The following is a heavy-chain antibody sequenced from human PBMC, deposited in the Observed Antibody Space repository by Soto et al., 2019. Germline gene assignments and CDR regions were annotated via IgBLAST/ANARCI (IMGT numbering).Heavy chain of an antibody. Sequence: GGSLRLSCAASGFTFSSYWMSWVRQAPGKGLEWVANIKQDGSEKYYVDSVKGRFTISRDNAKNSLYLQMNSLRAEDTAVYYCARAPLWFGELEGRFDYWGQGTLVTVSS. CDR1: GFTFSSYW. CDR3: ARAPLWFGELEGRFDY. D-gene: IGHD3-10*01. V-gene: IGHV3-7*01. J-gene: IGHJ4*02. CDR2: IKQDGSEK.